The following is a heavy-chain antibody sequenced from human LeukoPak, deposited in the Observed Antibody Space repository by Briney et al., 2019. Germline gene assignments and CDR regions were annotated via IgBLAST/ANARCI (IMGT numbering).Heavy chain of an antibody. V-gene: IGHV4-34*01. J-gene: IGHJ5*02. Sequence: SETLSLTCAVYGGSFSGYYWSWIRQPPGKGLEWIGEINHSGSTNHNPSLKSRVTISVDTSKNQFSLKLSSVTAADTAVYYCARHDQYCSSTSCYPFDPWGQGTLVTVSS. CDR2: INHSGST. D-gene: IGHD2-2*01. CDR1: GGSFSGYY. CDR3: ARHDQYCSSTSCYPFDP.